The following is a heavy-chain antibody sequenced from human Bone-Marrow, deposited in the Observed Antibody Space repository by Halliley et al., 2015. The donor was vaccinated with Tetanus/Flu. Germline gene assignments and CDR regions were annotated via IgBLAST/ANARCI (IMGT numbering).Heavy chain of an antibody. V-gene: IGHV3-30*01. Sequence: ISYDGSDKWFADAVKGRFTISRDDSKNTLYLQMNSLRLEDTAVYYCAKVRGWVASGPLDAWGPGTLVTVS. J-gene: IGHJ5*02. CDR3: AKVRGWVASGPLDA. CDR2: ISYDGSDK. D-gene: IGHD2-15*01.